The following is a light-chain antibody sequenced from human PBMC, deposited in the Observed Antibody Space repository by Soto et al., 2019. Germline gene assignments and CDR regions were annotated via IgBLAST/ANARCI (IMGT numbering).Light chain of an antibody. CDR2: GAS. CDR3: QQYNNWPLT. Sequence: EIVMTQSPATLSVSPGDRATLSCRASQSVSSNLAWYQQKPGQAPKLLIYGASTRATGIPAGFSGSGSGTEFTLTFRSLQSEDFAVDYCQQYNNWPLTFGQGTKVEI. CDR1: QSVSSN. V-gene: IGKV3-15*01. J-gene: IGKJ1*01.